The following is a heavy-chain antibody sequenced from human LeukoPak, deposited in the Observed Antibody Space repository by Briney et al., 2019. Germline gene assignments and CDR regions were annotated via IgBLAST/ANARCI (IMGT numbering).Heavy chain of an antibody. CDR1: GFTFSSYA. CDR2: ISGSGGST. Sequence: GGSLRLSCAASGFTFSSYAMSWVRQAPGKGLEWVSAISGSGGSTYYADSVKGWFTISRDNSKNTLYLQMNSLRAEDTAVYYCAKGMLGGYYRCAFDIWGQGTMVTVSS. CDR3: AKGMLGGYYRCAFDI. V-gene: IGHV3-23*01. D-gene: IGHD3-3*01. J-gene: IGHJ3*02.